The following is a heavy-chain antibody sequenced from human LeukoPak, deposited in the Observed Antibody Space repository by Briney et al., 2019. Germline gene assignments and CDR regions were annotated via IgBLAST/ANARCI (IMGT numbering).Heavy chain of an antibody. D-gene: IGHD2-2*01. J-gene: IGHJ4*02. CDR1: GGSFSGYY. V-gene: IGHV4-34*01. CDR3: ARGQGYCSSTSCLPSDY. CDR2: INHSGST. Sequence: SETLSLTCAVYGGSFSGYYWSWIRQPPGKGLEWIGEINHSGSTNYNPSLKSRVTISVDTSKNQFSLKLSSVTAADTAVYYCARGQGYCSSTSCLPSDYWGQGTLVTVSS.